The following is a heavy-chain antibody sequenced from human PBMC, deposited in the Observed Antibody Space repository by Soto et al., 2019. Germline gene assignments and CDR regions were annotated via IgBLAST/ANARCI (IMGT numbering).Heavy chain of an antibody. CDR2: ISSSSSTI. CDR1: GFTFSSYS. J-gene: IGHJ6*02. Sequence: EVQLVESGGGLVQPGGSLRLSCAASGFTFSSYSMNWVRQAPGKGLEWVSYISSSSSTIYYADSVKGRFTISRDNAKNSLYLQMNSLRDEDTAVYYCARDFGDIVVVPAADSEGYYYYYGMDVWGHGTTVTVSS. D-gene: IGHD2-2*01. V-gene: IGHV3-48*02. CDR3: ARDFGDIVVVPAADSEGYYYYYGMDV.